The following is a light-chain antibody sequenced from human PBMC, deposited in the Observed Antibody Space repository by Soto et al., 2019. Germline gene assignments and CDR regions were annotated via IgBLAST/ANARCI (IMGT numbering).Light chain of an antibody. J-gene: IGKJ2*01. V-gene: IGKV1-6*01. Sequence: AIQMTQSSTSLSTSVGDRVTISCRASQGIRNDLGWCQQKPGEAPKVLIYGASTLQSGVPSRFSGSGSGTVFTLTLSSLQPEDFATYFCLQDYNYPHTFGQGTKLEI. CDR2: GAS. CDR1: QGIRND. CDR3: LQDYNYPHT.